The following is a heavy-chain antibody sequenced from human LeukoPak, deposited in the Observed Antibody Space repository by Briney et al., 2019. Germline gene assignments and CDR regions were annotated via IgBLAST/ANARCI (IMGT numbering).Heavy chain of an antibody. CDR2: IYYSGST. J-gene: IGHJ5*02. V-gene: IGHV4-59*12. CDR1: GGSISSYY. CDR3: ARETKGWFDP. Sequence: SETLSLTCTVSGGSISSYYWSWIRQPPGKGLEWIGYIYYSGSTNYNPSLKSRVTMLVDTSKNQFSLKLSSVTAADTAVYYCARETKGWFDPWGQGTLVTVSS.